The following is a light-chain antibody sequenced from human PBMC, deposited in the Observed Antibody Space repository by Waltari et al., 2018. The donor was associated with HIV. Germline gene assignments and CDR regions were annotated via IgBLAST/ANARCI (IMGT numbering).Light chain of an antibody. CDR2: QDT. Sequence: SYELTQTPSVSLPPGQTAKIMCSGAALPKTYVYWYQQKAGQAPVMIIFQDTKRPSDIPARFSASSAGTTATLTISGVQAEDEADYFCQSAHNSDVIFGGGTKLTVL. J-gene: IGLJ2*01. CDR1: ALPKTY. V-gene: IGLV3-25*03. CDR3: QSAHNSDVI.